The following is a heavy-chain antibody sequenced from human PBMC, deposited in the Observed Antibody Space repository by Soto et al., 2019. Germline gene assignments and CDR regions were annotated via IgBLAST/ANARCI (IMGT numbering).Heavy chain of an antibody. V-gene: IGHV3-23*01. Sequence: PGGSLRLSCAASGFTFTTHAMNWVRQAPGKGLEWVSSISGSGGTTDYADSVKGRFTISRDNSKNTLYLQMNSLRAEDTAVYYCAKGLGESSYYGMDVWGQGTTVTVSS. J-gene: IGHJ6*02. CDR3: AKGLGESSYYGMDV. D-gene: IGHD3-10*01. CDR2: ISGSGGTT. CDR1: GFTFTTHA.